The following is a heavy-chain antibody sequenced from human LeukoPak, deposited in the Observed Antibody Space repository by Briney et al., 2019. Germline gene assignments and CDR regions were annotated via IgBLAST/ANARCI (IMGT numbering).Heavy chain of an antibody. V-gene: IGHV1-2*02. CDR1: GYTFTDYY. CDR2: INPNYGDT. Sequence: GGSVKVSCKASGYTFTDYYIHWVRQAPGQGLEWMGWINPNYGDTNYAQKFQGRVTMTRDTSISTAYMELSRLRSDDTAVYYCARSRGSSWYRVYYYYYMDVWGKGTTVTISS. D-gene: IGHD6-13*01. J-gene: IGHJ6*03. CDR3: ARSRGSSWYRVYYYYYMDV.